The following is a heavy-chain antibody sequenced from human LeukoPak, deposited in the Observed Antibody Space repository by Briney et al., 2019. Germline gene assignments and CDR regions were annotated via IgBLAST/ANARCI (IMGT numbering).Heavy chain of an antibody. Sequence: GRSLRLSCAASGFTFSSFAMHWVRQTPGQGLEWVAVISNDGYNKYYADSVKGRFAISRDNSKNALYLQMNSLRAEDTAVYYCARVATDGGGFDPWGQGTLVTVSS. V-gene: IGHV3-30*09. CDR1: GFTFSSFA. CDR3: ARVATDGGGFDP. D-gene: IGHD3-16*01. CDR2: ISNDGYNK. J-gene: IGHJ5*02.